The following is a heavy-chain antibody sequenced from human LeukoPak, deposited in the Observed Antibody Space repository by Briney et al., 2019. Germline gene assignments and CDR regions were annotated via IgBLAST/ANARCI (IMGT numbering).Heavy chain of an antibody. V-gene: IGHV3-33*01. Sequence: GGSLRLSCAASGFIFSNYGMHWVRRAPGKGLEWVAVIWYDGSSKYYADSVKGRFTISRDNSKNMLYLEVNSLRAEDTAVYYCARGSSANGGDYWGQGTLVTVSS. J-gene: IGHJ4*02. CDR2: IWYDGSSK. D-gene: IGHD2-8*01. CDR3: ARGSSANGGDY. CDR1: GFIFSNYG.